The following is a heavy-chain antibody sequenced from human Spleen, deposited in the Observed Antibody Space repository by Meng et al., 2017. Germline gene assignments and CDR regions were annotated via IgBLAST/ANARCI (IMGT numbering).Heavy chain of an antibody. V-gene: IGHV4-61*03. CDR2: IYYTGST. D-gene: IGHD1-1*01. J-gene: IGHJ5*02. CDR3: ARDPHTTGTYDL. Sequence: QWQLQESGPGLVRPSETLSLTCTVSGDSVTSGNYYWSWLRQPPGKGLEWIGYIYYTGSTNYNPSLKSRLTMSIDTSKNLFSLKLTSVTAAETAVYYCARDPHTTGTYDLWGQGTLVTVSS. CDR1: GDSVTSGNYY.